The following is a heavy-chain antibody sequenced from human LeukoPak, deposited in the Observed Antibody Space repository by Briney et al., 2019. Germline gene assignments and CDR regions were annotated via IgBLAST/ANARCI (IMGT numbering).Heavy chain of an antibody. CDR2: ISGSGGST. D-gene: IGHD3-3*01. J-gene: IGHJ4*02. CDR3: AKDRISITIFGVVDY. Sequence: HPGGSLRLSCAASGFTFSTYVMSWVRQAPGKGLEWVSVISGSGGSTYYADSVKGRFTISRDSSKNTVYLQMNNLRAEDTAVYYCAKDRISITIFGVVDYWGQGTLVTVSS. V-gene: IGHV3-23*01. CDR1: GFTFSTYV.